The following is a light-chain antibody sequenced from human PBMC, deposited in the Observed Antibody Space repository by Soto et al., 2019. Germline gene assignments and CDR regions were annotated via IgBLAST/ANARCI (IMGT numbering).Light chain of an antibody. J-gene: IGKJ4*01. CDR1: QDISNY. CDR2: DAS. CDR3: QQYDNLPRT. V-gene: IGKV1-33*01. Sequence: LQMTHSPSSLAASLGDRVTITCQASQDISNYLNWYQQKPGKAPKLLIYDASNLETGVPSRFSGSGSGTDFTFTISSLQPQDIATYYCQQYDNLPRTFGGGTKVDIK.